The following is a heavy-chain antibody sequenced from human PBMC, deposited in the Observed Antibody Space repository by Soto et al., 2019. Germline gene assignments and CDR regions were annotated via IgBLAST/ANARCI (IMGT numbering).Heavy chain of an antibody. CDR2: LSASGSAT. CDR3: ARKKDGGKKYFDL. Sequence: QVQLVESGGALVKPGGSLRLSCAASRFTFGDYYMSWIRQAPGKGLEWVSYLSASGSATYYADSVKGRFTISRDNAKNSLYLQMNSLRVEDTAVYYCARKKDGGKKYFDLWGRGTLVTVSS. D-gene: IGHD4-17*01. CDR1: RFTFGDYY. J-gene: IGHJ2*01. V-gene: IGHV3-11*01.